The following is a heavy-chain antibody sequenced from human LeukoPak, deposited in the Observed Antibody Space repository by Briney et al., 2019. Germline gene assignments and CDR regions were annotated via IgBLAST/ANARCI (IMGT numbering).Heavy chain of an antibody. V-gene: IGHV3-64*01. Sequence: PGGSLRLSCAASGFTFSSYAMHWVRQAPGKGLEYVSAISSNGGSTYYANSVKGRFTISRDNSKNTLYLQMGSLRAEDMAVYYCARGSYRHQYYFGGPEHPNFDYWGQGPLVTVSS. CDR1: GFTFSSYA. D-gene: IGHD1-14*01. J-gene: IGHJ4*02. CDR2: ISSNGGST. CDR3: ARGSYRHQYYFGGPEHPNFDY.